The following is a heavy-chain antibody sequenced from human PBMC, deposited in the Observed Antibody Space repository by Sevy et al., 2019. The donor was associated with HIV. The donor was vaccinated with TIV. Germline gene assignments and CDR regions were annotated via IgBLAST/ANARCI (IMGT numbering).Heavy chain of an antibody. CDR2: IYPGDSDT. CDR3: ARLGNNEEGAFDI. Sequence: GESLKISCKASGYSFTTYWIGWVRQMPGKGLHWMGSIYPGDSDTIYSPSFQGQVSISADKSVTTAYLQWNSRQASDTAIYYCARLGNNEEGAFDIWGQGTMVTVSS. D-gene: IGHD2-8*01. CDR1: GYSFTTYW. J-gene: IGHJ3*02. V-gene: IGHV5-51*01.